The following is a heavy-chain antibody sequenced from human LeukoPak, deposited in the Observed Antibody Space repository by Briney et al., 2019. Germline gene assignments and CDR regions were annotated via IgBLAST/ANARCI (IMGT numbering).Heavy chain of an antibody. D-gene: IGHD3-22*01. CDR3: AKRGVVIRVILVGFYKEAYYFDS. V-gene: IGHV3-23*01. J-gene: IGHJ4*02. Sequence: GGSLRLSCAVSGITLSNYGMSWVRKAPRKGLEWVAGMSGSGGGTNYADSVKGRFTVSRDNSKNTLYLQMKSLRAEDTAVYFCAKRGVVIRVILVGFYKEAYYFDSWGQGALVTVSS. CDR2: MSGSGGGT. CDR1: GITLSNYG.